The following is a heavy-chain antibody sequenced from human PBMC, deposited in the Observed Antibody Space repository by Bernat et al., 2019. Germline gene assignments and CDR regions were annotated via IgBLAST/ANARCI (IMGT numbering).Heavy chain of an antibody. Sequence: QVQLQESGPGLVKPSQTLSLTCTVSGGSISSGGYYWSWIRQHPGKGLEWIGYIYYSGSTYYNPSLKSRVTISVDTSKNQFSLKLSSVTAADTAVYYCAREYSPAAGKGIGYYYYYYGMDVWGQGTTVTVSS. J-gene: IGHJ6*02. V-gene: IGHV4-31*03. CDR1: GGSISSGGYY. D-gene: IGHD6-13*01. CDR3: AREYSPAAGKGIGYYYYYYGMDV. CDR2: IYYSGST.